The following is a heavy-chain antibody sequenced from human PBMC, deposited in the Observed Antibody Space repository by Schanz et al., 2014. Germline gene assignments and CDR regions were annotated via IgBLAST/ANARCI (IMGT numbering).Heavy chain of an antibody. CDR1: GGTFNSYT. V-gene: IGHV1-69*02. CDR2: IIPILGIA. J-gene: IGHJ3*02. CDR3: TRGGYSYALSAFDI. Sequence: QVQLVQSGAEVKKPGSSMKVSCKASGGTFNSYTINWVRQAPGQGLEWMGRIIPILGIANYAQKFQGRVTMTTDTSTSTAYMELRSLRSDDTALYYCTRGGYSYALSAFDIWGQGTMVTVSS. D-gene: IGHD5-18*01.